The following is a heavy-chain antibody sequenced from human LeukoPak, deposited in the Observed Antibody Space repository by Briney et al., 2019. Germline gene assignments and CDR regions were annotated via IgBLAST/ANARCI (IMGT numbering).Heavy chain of an antibody. J-gene: IGHJ3*02. D-gene: IGHD4-23*01. V-gene: IGHV1-46*01. Sequence: ASVKVSCKASGYTFTSYYMHWVRQAPGQGLEWMGIINPSGGSTSYAQKFQGRVTMTRDTSTSTVYMELSSLRSEDTAVYYCARDGLGGSLSPVNAFDIWGQGTMVTVSS. CDR2: INPSGGST. CDR1: GYTFTSYY. CDR3: ARDGLGGSLSPVNAFDI.